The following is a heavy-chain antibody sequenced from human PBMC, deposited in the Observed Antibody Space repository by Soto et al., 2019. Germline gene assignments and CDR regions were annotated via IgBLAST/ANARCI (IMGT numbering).Heavy chain of an antibody. Sequence: SETLSLTCAVYGGSFSGYYWSWIRQPPGKGLEWIGEINHSGSTNYNPSLKSRVSISVDTSKNQFSLKLTSVTAADTAVYYCARRRMAAAGTSWFDPWGQGTLVTSPQ. D-gene: IGHD6-13*01. CDR2: INHSGST. CDR3: ARRRMAAAGTSWFDP. J-gene: IGHJ5*02. CDR1: GGSFSGYY. V-gene: IGHV4-34*01.